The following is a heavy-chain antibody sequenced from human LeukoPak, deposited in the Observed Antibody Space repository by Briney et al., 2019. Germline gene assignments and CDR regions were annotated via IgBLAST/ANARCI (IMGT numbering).Heavy chain of an antibody. J-gene: IGHJ4*02. Sequence: PLASVKVSCKASGFTITSSAMQWVRQARGQRLEWIGWIVVGSGNTNYAQKFQERVTITRDMSTSTAYMELSSLRSEDTAVYYCAASTMVRGVINGPPDYWGQGTLVTVSS. CDR2: IVVGSGNT. V-gene: IGHV1-58*02. CDR1: GFTITSSA. CDR3: AASTMVRGVINGPPDY. D-gene: IGHD3-10*01.